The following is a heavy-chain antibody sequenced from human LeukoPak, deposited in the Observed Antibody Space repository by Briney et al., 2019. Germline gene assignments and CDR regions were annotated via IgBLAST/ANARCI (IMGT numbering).Heavy chain of an antibody. D-gene: IGHD3-10*01. J-gene: IGHJ5*02. Sequence: MPSETLSLTCTVAGGSISSYYWSWIRQPPGKGLEWIGYIYYSGSTYYNPSLKSRVTISVDTSKNQFSLKLSSVTAADTAVYYCARAPLTYYYGSGSYSHGTKFDPWGQGTLVTVSS. V-gene: IGHV4-59*12. CDR3: ARAPLTYYYGSGSYSHGTKFDP. CDR2: IYYSGST. CDR1: GGSISSYY.